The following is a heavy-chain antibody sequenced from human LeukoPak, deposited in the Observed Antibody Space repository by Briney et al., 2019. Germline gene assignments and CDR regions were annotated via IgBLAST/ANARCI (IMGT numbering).Heavy chain of an antibody. CDR1: GFTFDDYA. Sequence: GGSLRLSCAASGFTFDDYAMHWVRQAPGKGLEWVSGISWNSGSIGYADSVKGRFTISRDNAKNSLYLQMNSLRAEDTALYYCAKDFTDSSGWYRGPDYSDYWGQGTLVTVSS. CDR2: ISWNSGSI. CDR3: AKDFTDSSGWYRGPDYSDY. V-gene: IGHV3-9*01. D-gene: IGHD6-19*01. J-gene: IGHJ4*02.